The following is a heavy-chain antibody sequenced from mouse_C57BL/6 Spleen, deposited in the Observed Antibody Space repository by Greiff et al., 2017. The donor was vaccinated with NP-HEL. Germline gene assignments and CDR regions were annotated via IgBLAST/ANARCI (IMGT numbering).Heavy chain of an antibody. CDR3: ARDGYYPYYFDY. CDR1: GFTFSDYG. CDR2: ISSGSSTI. J-gene: IGHJ2*01. V-gene: IGHV5-17*01. Sequence: DVMLVESGGGLVKPGGSLKLSCAASGFTFSDYGMHWVRQAPEKGLEWVAYISSGSSTIYYADTVKGRITISRDNAKNTLFLQMTSLRSDDTAMYYCARDGYYPYYFDYWGQGTTLTVSS. D-gene: IGHD2-3*01.